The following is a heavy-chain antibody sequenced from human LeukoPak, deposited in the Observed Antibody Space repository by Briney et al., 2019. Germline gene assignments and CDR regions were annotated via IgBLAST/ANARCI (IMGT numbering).Heavy chain of an antibody. J-gene: IGHJ5*02. CDR2: IYYSGST. Sequence: PSETLSLTCTVSGGSISSSSFYWGWIRQPPGKGLEWIGSIYYSGSTYYNPSLKSRVTISVDTSKNQFSLKLSSVTAADTAVYYCARHFMSIQLGLPGWFDPWGQGTLVTVSS. D-gene: IGHD5-18*01. CDR1: GGSISSSSFY. CDR3: ARHFMSIQLGLPGWFDP. V-gene: IGHV4-39*01.